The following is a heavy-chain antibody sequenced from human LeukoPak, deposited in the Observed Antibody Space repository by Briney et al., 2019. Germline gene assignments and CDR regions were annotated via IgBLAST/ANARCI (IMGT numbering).Heavy chain of an antibody. CDR1: GGSFSGYY. V-gene: IGHV4-34*01. D-gene: IGHD2-2*01. Sequence: SETLSLTCAVYGGSFSGYYWSWIRQPPGKGLEWIGEINHSGSTNYNPSLKSRVTISVDTSKNQFSLKLSSVTAADTAVYYCARAPPDCSSTSCYVWFDPWGQGTLVTVSP. J-gene: IGHJ5*02. CDR3: ARAPPDCSSTSCYVWFDP. CDR2: INHSGST.